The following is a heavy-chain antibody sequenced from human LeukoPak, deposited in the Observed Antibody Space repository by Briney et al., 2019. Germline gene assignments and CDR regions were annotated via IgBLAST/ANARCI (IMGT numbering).Heavy chain of an antibody. D-gene: IGHD7-27*01. CDR3: AKDWGNWGYGYYFDH. CDR2: ISCDGSNK. V-gene: IGHV3-30*18. CDR1: GFTFSTYG. J-gene: IGHJ4*02. Sequence: GGSLRLSCAASGFTFSTYGMHWVRQAPGKGLAWVAVISCDGSNKYYADSVKGRFTISRDNSKNTLYLQMNSLRAEDTAVYYCAKDWGNWGYGYYFDHWGQGTLVTVSS.